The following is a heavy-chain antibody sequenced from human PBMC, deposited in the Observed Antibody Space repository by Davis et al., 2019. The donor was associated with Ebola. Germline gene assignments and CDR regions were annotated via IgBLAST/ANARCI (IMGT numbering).Heavy chain of an antibody. CDR2: IIPIFGTA. V-gene: IGHV1-69*06. Sequence: SVKASCKASGGTFSSYAISWVRQAPGQGLEWMGGIIPIFGTANYAQKFQGRVTITADKSTSTAYMELSSLRSEDTAVYYCARDLSWYSSSHPNWFDPWGQGTLVTVSS. J-gene: IGHJ5*02. CDR3: ARDLSWYSSSHPNWFDP. D-gene: IGHD6-6*01. CDR1: GGTFSSYA.